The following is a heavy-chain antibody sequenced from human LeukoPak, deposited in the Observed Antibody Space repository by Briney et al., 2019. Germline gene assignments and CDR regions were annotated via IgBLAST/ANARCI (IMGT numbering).Heavy chain of an antibody. CDR2: VSSSPTTI. CDR1: GFTFSNYE. Sequence: GGSLRLSCAASGFTFSNYEMDWVRQAPGKGLEWVSYVSSSPTTIYYADSVKGRFTISRYNAKNSLYLQMNSLRAEDTAVYYCVASVNYGDHAFEHWGQGTLVTVSS. V-gene: IGHV3-48*03. CDR3: VASVNYGDHAFEH. D-gene: IGHD4-17*01. J-gene: IGHJ4*02.